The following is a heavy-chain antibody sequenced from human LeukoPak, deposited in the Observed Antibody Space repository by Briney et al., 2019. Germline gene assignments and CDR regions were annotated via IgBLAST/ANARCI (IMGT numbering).Heavy chain of an antibody. J-gene: IGHJ4*02. V-gene: IGHV1-18*01. Sequence: ASVKVSCKTSGFSFTSYGISWVRQAPGQGLEWMGWTSPYNGNTKYEQKLQGRVTMTTDTSTSTAYMELRSLRSDDTAVYYCARQMGSSSNNYYAYYFDYWGQGTLVTVSS. CDR3: ARQMGSSSNNYYAYYFDY. CDR2: TSPYNGNT. CDR1: GFSFTSYG. D-gene: IGHD3-22*01.